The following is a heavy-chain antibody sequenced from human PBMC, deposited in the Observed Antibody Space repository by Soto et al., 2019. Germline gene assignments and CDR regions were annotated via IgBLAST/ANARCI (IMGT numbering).Heavy chain of an antibody. CDR2: ISGSGDGT. D-gene: IGHD2-15*01. V-gene: IGHV3-23*01. CDR1: GFTFNNYA. Sequence: PGGSLRLSCAASGFTFNNYAMSWVRQAPGKGLEWVSVISGSGDGTYYADSAKGRFTISRDNSKNTLYLHMNSLKLEDTAVYYCAKDPGYCSFGRCSRVDYWGQGTLVTVSS. J-gene: IGHJ4*02. CDR3: AKDPGYCSFGRCSRVDY.